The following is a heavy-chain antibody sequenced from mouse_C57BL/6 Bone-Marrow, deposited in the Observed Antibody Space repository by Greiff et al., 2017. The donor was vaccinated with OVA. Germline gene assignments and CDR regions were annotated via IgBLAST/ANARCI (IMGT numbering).Heavy chain of an antibody. CDR1: GYAFSSSW. J-gene: IGHJ3*01. V-gene: IGHV1-82*01. CDR3: AREGGRRFAY. CDR2: IYPGDGDT. D-gene: IGHD3-3*01. Sequence: QVQLQQSGPELVKPGASVKISCKASGYAFSSSWMNWVKQRPGKGLEWIGRIYPGDGDTNYNGKFKGKATLTADKSSSTAYMQLSSLTSEDSAVYFCAREGGRRFAYWGQGTLVTVSA.